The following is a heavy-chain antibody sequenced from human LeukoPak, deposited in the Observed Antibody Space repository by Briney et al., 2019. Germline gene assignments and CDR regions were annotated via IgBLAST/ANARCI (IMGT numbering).Heavy chain of an antibody. D-gene: IGHD2-21*02. CDR1: GFTFGDYA. V-gene: IGHV3-49*04. CDR2: IRSKAYGGTT. J-gene: IGHJ4*02. CDR3: TTDSPPYCGGDCF. Sequence: GRSLRLSCTASGFTFGDYAMSWVRQAPGKGLEWVGFIRSKAYGGTTEYAASVKGRFTISRDDSKNTLYLQMNSLKTEDTAVYYCTTDSPPYCGGDCFWGQGTLVTVSS.